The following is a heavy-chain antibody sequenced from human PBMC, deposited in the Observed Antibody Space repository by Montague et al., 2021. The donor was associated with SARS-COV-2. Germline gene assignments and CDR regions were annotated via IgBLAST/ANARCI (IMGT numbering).Heavy chain of an antibody. V-gene: IGHV4-31*03. CDR1: GDSITSGGYL. Sequence: TLSLTCTLSGDSITSGGYLWNWIRQHPGKGLEYIGAISYSGSTYYXPSLTSRVSISMDTSKNAFSLSLHSVTAADTAVYFCAASGRRGYSNPFHHCGRGSLVTVSS. CDR3: AASGRRGYSNPFHH. D-gene: IGHD4-11*01. J-gene: IGHJ4*02. CDR2: ISYSGST.